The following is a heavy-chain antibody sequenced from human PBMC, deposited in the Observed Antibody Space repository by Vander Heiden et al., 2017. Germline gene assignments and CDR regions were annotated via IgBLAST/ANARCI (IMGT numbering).Heavy chain of an antibody. D-gene: IGHD2-15*01. V-gene: IGHV3-48*02. CDR3: ASRYCSGGSCYRLDAFDI. CDR2: IGSSGSRV. CDR1: GFSFSGDS. Sequence: EVQLVESGGGLVQPGGSLRLSCEGSGFSFSGDSMNWVRQAPGKGLEWISYIGSSGSRVNYADSVKGGFTISRDNAKNSLYRQMNSLRDDDTAVYYCASRYCSGGSCYRLDAFDIWGQGTMVTVSP. J-gene: IGHJ3*02.